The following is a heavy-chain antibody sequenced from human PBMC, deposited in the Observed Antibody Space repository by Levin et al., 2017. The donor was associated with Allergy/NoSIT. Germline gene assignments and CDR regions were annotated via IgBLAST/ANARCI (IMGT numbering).Heavy chain of an antibody. CDR3: ARDLDSARYYKELPTSADGVQY. V-gene: IGHV1-69*01. CDR1: GASFSSNA. D-gene: IGHD3-10*01. Sequence: PGGSLRLSCKTAGASFSSNAISWLRQAPGQGLEWMGGIIAMLGTANYAQKFQGRITVTADESTSTAYMELSSLRSEDTAVYYCARDLDSARYYKELPTSADGVQYWGQGTLVTVSS. J-gene: IGHJ4*02. CDR2: IIAMLGTA.